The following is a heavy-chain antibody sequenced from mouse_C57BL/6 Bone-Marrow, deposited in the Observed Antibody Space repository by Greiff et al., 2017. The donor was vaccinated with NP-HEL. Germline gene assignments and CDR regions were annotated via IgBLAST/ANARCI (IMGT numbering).Heavy chain of an antibody. V-gene: IGHV5-4*01. CDR3: AKGFNWAWFAY. CDR2: ISDGGSYT. D-gene: IGHD4-1*01. J-gene: IGHJ3*01. CDR1: GFTFSSYA. Sequence: EVQVVESGGGLVKPGGSLKLSCAASGFTFSSYAMSWVRQTPEKRLEWVATISDGGSYTYYPDNVKGRFTISRDNAKNNLYLQMSHLKSEDTAMYYCAKGFNWAWFAYGGQGTLVTVSA.